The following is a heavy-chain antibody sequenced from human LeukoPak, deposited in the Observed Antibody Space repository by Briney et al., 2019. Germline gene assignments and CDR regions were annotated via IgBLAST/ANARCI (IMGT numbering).Heavy chain of an antibody. V-gene: IGHV3-21*01. CDR1: GFTFSSYS. CDR3: ARDVHYDSSGYYFRNDAFDI. D-gene: IGHD3-22*01. CDR2: ISSSSRYI. Sequence: GGSLRLSCAASGFTFSSYSMNWVRQAPGKGLEWVSSISSSSRYIYYGDSVKGRFTISRDNAKNSLCLQMNSLRAEDTAEYYCARDVHYDSSGYYFRNDAFDIWGQGTMVTVSS. J-gene: IGHJ3*02.